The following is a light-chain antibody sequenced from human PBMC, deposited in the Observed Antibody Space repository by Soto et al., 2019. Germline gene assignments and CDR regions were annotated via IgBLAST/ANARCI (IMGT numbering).Light chain of an antibody. V-gene: IGKV3-11*01. J-gene: IGKJ4*02. CDR3: QQRGNSIT. CDR2: DTS. Sequence: EIVLTQTPATLSLSPGQRATLSCWASQSVKTYLMWYQHKPGQAPRLLIYDTSNRATGIPDRFSGSGSGTGFTLTISNLKPEDSAVYYCQQRGNSITLGGWTKVEI. CDR1: QSVKTY.